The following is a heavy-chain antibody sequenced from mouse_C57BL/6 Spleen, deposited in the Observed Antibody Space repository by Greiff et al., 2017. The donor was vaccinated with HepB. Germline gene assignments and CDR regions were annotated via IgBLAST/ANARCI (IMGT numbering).Heavy chain of an antibody. CDR3: ARRGLPDYAMDY. CDR2: ISGGGGNT. Sequence: EVKLVESGGGLVKPGGSLKLSCAASGFTFSSYTMSWVRQTPEKRLEWVATISGGGGNTYYPDSVKGRFTISRDNAKNTLYLQMSSLRSEDTALYYCARRGLPDYAMDYWGQGTSVTVSS. V-gene: IGHV5-9*01. CDR1: GFTFSSYT. J-gene: IGHJ4*01. D-gene: IGHD5-5*01.